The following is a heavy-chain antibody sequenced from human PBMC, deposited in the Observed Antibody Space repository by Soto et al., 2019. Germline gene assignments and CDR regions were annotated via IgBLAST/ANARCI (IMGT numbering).Heavy chain of an antibody. J-gene: IGHJ6*02. CDR1: GYYFSNYA. CDR2: IDPGDSDA. V-gene: IGHV5-10-1*01. CDR3: PRRAAVRPGYYAMDV. Sequence: GESLKITCKASGYYFSNYAIIWVCQLPGKGLAWMGKIDPGDSDANYSPSFQGHVTISADMSITTAYLLWGSLKASDSAIYYCPRRAAVRPGYYAMDVWGQGTTVTVSS. D-gene: IGHD6-13*01.